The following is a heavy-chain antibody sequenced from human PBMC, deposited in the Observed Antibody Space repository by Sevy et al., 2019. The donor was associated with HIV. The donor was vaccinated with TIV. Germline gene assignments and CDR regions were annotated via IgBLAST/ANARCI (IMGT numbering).Heavy chain of an antibody. CDR1: GYTLTQLS. CDR2: FDPEDGET. Sequence: ASVKVSCKLSGYTLTQLSMHWVRQAPGKGLEWLGSFDPEDGETIYAQKFQGRFTMTEETSTDTAYMELGSLGSEDTAVYYCATGREYYEGNSGYFDYWGQGTLVTVSS. CDR3: ATGREYYEGNSGYFDY. D-gene: IGHD3-3*01. J-gene: IGHJ4*02. V-gene: IGHV1-24*01.